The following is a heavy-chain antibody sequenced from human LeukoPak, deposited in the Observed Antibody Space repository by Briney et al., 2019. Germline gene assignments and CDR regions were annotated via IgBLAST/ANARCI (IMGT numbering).Heavy chain of an antibody. Sequence: PSETLSLTCTVSGGSISSYYWSWIRQPPGKGLEWIGYIYYSGSTNYNPSLKSRVTISVDTSKNQFSLKLSSVTAADTAVYYCARSSGWPNWFDPWGQGTLVTVSS. V-gene: IGHV4-59*01. CDR2: IYYSGST. CDR1: GGSISSYY. J-gene: IGHJ5*02. CDR3: ARSSGWPNWFDP. D-gene: IGHD6-19*01.